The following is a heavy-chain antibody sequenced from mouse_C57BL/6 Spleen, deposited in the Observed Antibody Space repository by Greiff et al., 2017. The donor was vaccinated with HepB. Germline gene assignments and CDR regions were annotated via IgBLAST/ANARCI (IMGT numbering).Heavy chain of an antibody. V-gene: IGHV1-54*01. CDR2: INPGSGGT. CDR3: ARGYYGSSFDY. Sequence: VQLQQSGAELVRPGTSVKVSCKASGYAFTNYLIEWVKQRPGQGLEWIGVINPGSGGTNYNEKFKGKATLTADKSSCTAYMQLSSLTSEDSAVYFCARGYYGSSFDYWGQGTTLTVSS. D-gene: IGHD1-1*01. J-gene: IGHJ2*01. CDR1: GYAFTNYL.